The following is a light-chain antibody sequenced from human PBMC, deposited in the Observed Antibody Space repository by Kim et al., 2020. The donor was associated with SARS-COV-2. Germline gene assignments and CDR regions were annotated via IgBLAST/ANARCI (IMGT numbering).Light chain of an antibody. V-gene: IGKV3-11*01. J-gene: IGKJ5*01. CDR1: QNVISY. CDR3: QQRNNWPIT. Sequence: VSPGERATLSGRASQNVISYLAWYQQKPGQAPRLLIYDTSNRATGIPARFSGSGSGTDFTLTISSLEPEDFAVYYCQQRNNWPITFGQGTRLEIK. CDR2: DTS.